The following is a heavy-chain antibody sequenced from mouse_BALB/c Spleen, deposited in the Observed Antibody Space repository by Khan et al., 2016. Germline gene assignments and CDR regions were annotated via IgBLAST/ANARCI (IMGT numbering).Heavy chain of an antibody. D-gene: IGHD3-1*01. CDR3: ARRRLLGLCYSMDF. Sequence: QIQLVQSGPELKKPGETVKLSCKASGYAFTNYGMNWVKQTPGKGLKWMGWIKTYSGESTYADDFKGRFAFSLETSATTAYLQINSLKNEDMATYFCARRRLLGLCYSMDFWGQGTSVTVSS. V-gene: IGHV9-1*02. CDR1: GYAFTNYG. J-gene: IGHJ4*01. CDR2: IKTYSGES.